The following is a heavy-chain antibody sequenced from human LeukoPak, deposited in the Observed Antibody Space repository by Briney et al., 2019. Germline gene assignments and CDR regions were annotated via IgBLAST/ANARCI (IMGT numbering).Heavy chain of an antibody. J-gene: IGHJ4*02. D-gene: IGHD3-22*01. V-gene: IGHV1-58*02. Sequence: SVKVSCKASGFTFTTSAMQWVRQARGQRLEWIGWIVVGSGNTNYAQKFQERVTITRDMSTSTAYMELSSPRSEDTAVYYCAAAYRYFYDRGGYFDYWGQGTLVTVSS. CDR3: AAAYRYFYDRGGYFDY. CDR2: IVVGSGNT. CDR1: GFTFTTSA.